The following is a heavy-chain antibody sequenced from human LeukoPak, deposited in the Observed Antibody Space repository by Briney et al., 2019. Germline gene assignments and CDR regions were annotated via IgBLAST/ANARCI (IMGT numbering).Heavy chain of an antibody. CDR2: INHAGSA. D-gene: IGHD1-26*01. J-gene: IGHJ6*03. CDR3: ARLVGAIKHDYFYYSVDV. CDR1: GGSFSGYY. Sequence: SETLSLTCAISGGSFSGYYWSCFRQAPGKGLEWLGEINHAGSANYIPSLKSRLTLSVDTSKNQFSLNLTSVTAADTALYFCARLVGAIKHDYFYYSVDVWGKGTTVTVPS. V-gene: IGHV4-34*01.